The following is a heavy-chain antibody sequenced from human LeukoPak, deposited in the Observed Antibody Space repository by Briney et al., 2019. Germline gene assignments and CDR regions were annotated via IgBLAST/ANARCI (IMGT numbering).Heavy chain of an antibody. Sequence: GGSLRLSCAASGFTFSSYGMHWVRQAPGKVLEWVAVISYDGSNKYYADSVKGRFTISRDNSKNTLYLQMNSLRAEDTAVYYCAKSRGCSSTSCLVDYWGQGTLVTVSS. CDR2: ISYDGSNK. CDR3: AKSRGCSSTSCLVDY. CDR1: GFTFSSYG. J-gene: IGHJ4*02. D-gene: IGHD2-2*01. V-gene: IGHV3-30*18.